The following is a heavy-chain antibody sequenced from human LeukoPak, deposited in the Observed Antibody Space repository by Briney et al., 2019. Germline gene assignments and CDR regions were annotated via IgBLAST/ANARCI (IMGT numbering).Heavy chain of an antibody. CDR2: INTNTGNP. D-gene: IGHD2-15*01. V-gene: IGHV7-4-1*02. CDR1: GGTFSSYA. J-gene: IGHJ6*02. Sequence: ASVKVSCKASGGTFSSYAISWVRQAPGQGLEWMGWINTNTGNPTYAQGFTGRFVFSLDTSVSTAYLQISSLKAEDTAVYYCARGQGYCSGGSCPFYYYGMDVWGQGTTVTVSS. CDR3: ARGQGYCSGGSCPFYYYGMDV.